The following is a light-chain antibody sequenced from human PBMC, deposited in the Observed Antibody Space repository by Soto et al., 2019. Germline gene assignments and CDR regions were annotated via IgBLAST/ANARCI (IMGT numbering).Light chain of an antibody. CDR1: QDISNY. V-gene: IGKV1-33*01. J-gene: IGKJ3*01. CDR2: DAS. CDR3: QQYDTLPPT. Sequence: DIQMTQSPSSLSASVGDRVTITCQASQDISNYLNWYQQKPGKAPKLLMSDASILETGVPSRFCGSGSGTDFTFTISGLQPEDIATYYCQQYDTLPPTFGPGTKVDLK.